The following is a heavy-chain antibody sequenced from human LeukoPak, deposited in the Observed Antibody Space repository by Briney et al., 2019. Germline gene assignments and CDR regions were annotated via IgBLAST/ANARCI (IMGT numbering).Heavy chain of an antibody. D-gene: IGHD3-22*01. Sequence: GASVKISCKVSGYTSTDYYVHWVQQAPGKGLEWMGRINPNSGGTNYAQKLQGRVTMTTDTSTSTAYMELRSLRSDDTAVYYCARANHQYYYDSSGYYPTPTFDYWGQGTLVTVSS. CDR1: GYTSTDYY. J-gene: IGHJ4*02. CDR2: INPNSGGT. V-gene: IGHV1-2*06. CDR3: ARANHQYYYDSSGYYPTPTFDY.